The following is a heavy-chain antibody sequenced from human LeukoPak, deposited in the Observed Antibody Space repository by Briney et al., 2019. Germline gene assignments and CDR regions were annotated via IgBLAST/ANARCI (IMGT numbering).Heavy chain of an antibody. CDR1: GGSVSSGSYY. CDR3: ARASRWFDP. J-gene: IGHJ5*02. V-gene: IGHV4-61*01. Sequence: SETLSLTCTVSGGSVSSGSYYWSWIRQPPGKGLEWIGYIYYSGSTNYNPSLKSRVTISADTSKNQFSLKLSSVTAADTAVYYCARASRWFDPWGQGTLVTVSS. CDR2: IYYSGST.